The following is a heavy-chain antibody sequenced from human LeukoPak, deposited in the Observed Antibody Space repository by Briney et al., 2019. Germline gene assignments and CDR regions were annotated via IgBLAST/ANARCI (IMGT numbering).Heavy chain of an antibody. CDR2: IYYSGST. Sequence: PSETLSLTCTVSGGSISSSSYYWGWIRQPPGKGLEWIGSIYYSGSTYYNPSLKSRVTISVDTSKNQFSLKLSSVTAADTAVYYCARGNDFWCGYYPIFDYWGQGTLVTVSS. J-gene: IGHJ4*02. D-gene: IGHD3-3*01. CDR3: ARGNDFWCGYYPIFDY. V-gene: IGHV4-39*07. CDR1: GGSISSSSYY.